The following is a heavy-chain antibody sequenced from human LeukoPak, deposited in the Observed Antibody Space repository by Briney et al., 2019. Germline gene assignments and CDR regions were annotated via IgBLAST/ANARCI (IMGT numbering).Heavy chain of an antibody. D-gene: IGHD6-13*01. CDR1: GYTFTGYY. CDR2: FNPNSGGT. Sequence: ASVKVSCKASGYTFTGYYMHWVRQAPGQGLEWMGWFNPNSGGTNYAQKFQGRVTMTRDTSISTAYMELSRLRSDDTAVYYCASQAPYSSSWYGSDYWGQGTLVTVSS. CDR3: ASQAPYSSSWYGSDY. V-gene: IGHV1-2*02. J-gene: IGHJ4*02.